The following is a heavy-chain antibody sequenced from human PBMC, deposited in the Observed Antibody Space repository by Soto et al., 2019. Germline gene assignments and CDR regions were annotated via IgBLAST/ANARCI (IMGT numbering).Heavy chain of an antibody. CDR2: ISGSGGST. D-gene: IGHD1-20*01. CDR1: GFTFSSYA. Sequence: EVQLLESGGGLVQPGGSLRLSCAASGFTFSSYAMNWFRQAPGKGLEWVSVISGSGGSTYYADSVKGRFTISRDNSKNTLYVQMNSLRAEDTAVYYCAKAISGYNAPLDHWGQGTRVTVSS. CDR3: AKAISGYNAPLDH. V-gene: IGHV3-23*01. J-gene: IGHJ4*02.